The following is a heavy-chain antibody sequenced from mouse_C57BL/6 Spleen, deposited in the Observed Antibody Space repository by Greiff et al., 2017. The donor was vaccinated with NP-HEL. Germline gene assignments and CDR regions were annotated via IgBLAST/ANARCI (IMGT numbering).Heavy chain of an antibody. D-gene: IGHD2-4*01. CDR3: ARRDDYGWYFDV. J-gene: IGHJ1*03. V-gene: IGHV1-81*01. Sequence: VKLQESGAELARPGASVKLSCKASGYTFTSYGISWVKQRTGQGLEWIGEIYPRSGNTYYNEKFKGKATLTADKSSSTAYMELRSLTSEDSAVYFCARRDDYGWYFDVWGTGTTVTVSS. CDR2: IYPRSGNT. CDR1: GYTFTSYG.